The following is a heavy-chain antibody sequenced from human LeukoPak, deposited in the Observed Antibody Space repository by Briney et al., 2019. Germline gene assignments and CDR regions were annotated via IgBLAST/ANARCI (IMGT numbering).Heavy chain of an antibody. J-gene: IGHJ3*02. CDR3: ARDSLSSYYDSSGPDAFDI. Sequence: ASVKVSCKASGYTFTGYYMHWVRQAPGQGLEWMGWINPNSGGTNYAQKFQGRVTMTRDTSISTAYMELSRLRSDDTAVYYCARDSLSSYYDSSGPDAFDIWGQGTMDTVSS. CDR1: GYTFTGYY. V-gene: IGHV1-2*02. CDR2: INPNSGGT. D-gene: IGHD3-22*01.